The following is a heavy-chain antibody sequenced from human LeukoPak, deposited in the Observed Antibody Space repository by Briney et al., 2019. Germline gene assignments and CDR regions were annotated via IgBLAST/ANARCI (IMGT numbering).Heavy chain of an antibody. J-gene: IGHJ4*02. CDR1: GFTFSSYG. V-gene: IGHV3-30*02. CDR2: IRYDGSNK. CDR3: AKGPAGYDFWSGYSDFDY. Sequence: PGGSLRLSCAASGFTFSSYGMHWVRQAPGKGLEWVAFIRYDGSNKYYADSVKGRFTISRDNSKNTLYLQMNSLRAEDTAVYYCAKGPAGYDFWSGYSDFDYWGQGTLVTVSS. D-gene: IGHD3-3*01.